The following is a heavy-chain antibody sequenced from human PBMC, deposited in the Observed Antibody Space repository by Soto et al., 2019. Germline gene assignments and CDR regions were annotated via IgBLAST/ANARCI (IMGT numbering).Heavy chain of an antibody. D-gene: IGHD1-1*01. J-gene: IGHJ6*03. Sequence: QVQLQQWGAGLLKPSETLSLTCAVYGGSFSGYYWSWIRQPPGKGLEWIGEINHSGSTNYNPSLKSRVTRSVDTSKNQFSLKLSSVTAADTAVYYCARANFGTDHYYYYYYMDVWGKGTTVTVSS. CDR2: INHSGST. CDR1: GGSFSGYY. V-gene: IGHV4-34*01. CDR3: ARANFGTDHYYYYYYMDV.